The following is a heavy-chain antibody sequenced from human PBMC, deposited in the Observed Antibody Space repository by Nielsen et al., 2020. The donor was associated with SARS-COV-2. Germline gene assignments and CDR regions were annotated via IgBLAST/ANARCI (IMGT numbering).Heavy chain of an antibody. Sequence: ASVKVSCKASGYTFTPYTIHWVRQAPGQRLEWMVWINGGDGNTKYSHKLQDRVTITRDTSASTTYMELSSLESEDTAVYYCAREGRMHLWSPFDYWGQGTLVTVSS. D-gene: IGHD5-18*01. J-gene: IGHJ4*02. V-gene: IGHV1-3*01. CDR1: GYTFTPYT. CDR2: INGGDGNT. CDR3: AREGRMHLWSPFDY.